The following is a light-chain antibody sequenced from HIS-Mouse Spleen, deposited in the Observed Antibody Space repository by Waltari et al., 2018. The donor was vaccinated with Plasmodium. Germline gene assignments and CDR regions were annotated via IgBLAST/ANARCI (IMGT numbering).Light chain of an antibody. CDR1: SGHSTYA. J-gene: IGLJ2*01. CDR3: QTWGTGMGV. V-gene: IGLV4-69*01. CDR2: LNSDGSH. Sequence: QLVLTQSPSASASLGASVKPTCTLSSGHSTYAIAWHPQQPEKGPRYFMKLNSDGSHSKGDGIPDRFSGSSSGAERYLTISSLQSEDEADYYCQTWGTGMGVFGGGTKLTVL.